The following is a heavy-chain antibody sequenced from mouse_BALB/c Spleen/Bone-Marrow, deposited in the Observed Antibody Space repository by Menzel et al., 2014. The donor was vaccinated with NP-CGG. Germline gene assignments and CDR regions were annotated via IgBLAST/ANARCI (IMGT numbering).Heavy chain of an antibody. D-gene: IGHD2-1*01. CDR2: INPSSGYT. V-gene: IGHV1-4*01. CDR1: GYTFTSYT. Sequence: VQLQQSGAELARPGASVKMSCKASGYTFTSYTMHWVKQRPGQGLEWIGYINPSSGYTNYNQKFKDKATLTADKSSSTAYMQLSSLTSEDSAVYYCAREGYGNWFAYWGHGTLVTVSA. CDR3: AREGYGNWFAY. J-gene: IGHJ3*01.